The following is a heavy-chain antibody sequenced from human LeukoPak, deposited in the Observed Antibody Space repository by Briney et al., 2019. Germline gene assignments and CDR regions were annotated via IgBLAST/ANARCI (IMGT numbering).Heavy chain of an antibody. D-gene: IGHD2-15*01. CDR3: AKGETEGGGLAHAY. CDR2: ISGRGGST. V-gene: IGHV3-23*01. Sequence: GGSLRLSCAASGFTYPNFAMSWVRQAPGKGLEWVSAISGRGGSTYYADAVKGRFTISRDNSKNTLYLQMNGLSAEDTAEYYCAKGETEGGGLAHAYWGQGTLVTVSS. J-gene: IGHJ4*02. CDR1: GFTYPNFA.